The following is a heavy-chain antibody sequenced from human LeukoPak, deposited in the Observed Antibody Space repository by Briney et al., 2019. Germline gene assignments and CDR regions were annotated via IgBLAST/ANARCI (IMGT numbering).Heavy chain of an antibody. CDR2: INIGGTNT. V-gene: IGHV3-11*01. CDR3: ATDGAGFDS. Sequence: GGSLRLSCAASVFTFNDYYMSWIRQAPGTGLEWLSYINIGGTNTHYADSVKGRFTISRDNAKKSLYLEMNNLRAEETAVYYCATDGAGFDSWRQPVQVTDSS. CDR1: VFTFNDYY. J-gene: IGHJ5*01.